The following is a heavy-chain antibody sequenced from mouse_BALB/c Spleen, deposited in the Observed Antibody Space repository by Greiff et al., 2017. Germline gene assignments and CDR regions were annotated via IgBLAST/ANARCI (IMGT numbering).Heavy chain of an antibody. CDR1: GYSITSGSY. J-gene: IGHJ3*01. CDR2: ISYDGSN. V-gene: IGHV3-6*02. Sequence: EVQLVESGPGLVKPSQSLSLTCSVTGYSITSGSYWNCIRQFPGNKLEWMGYISYDGSNNYNPSLKHRISITRDTSKNQFFLKLNTVTTEDTATYYCAREGVYGNYWFAYWGKGTLVTVSA. D-gene: IGHD2-1*01. CDR3: AREGVYGNYWFAY.